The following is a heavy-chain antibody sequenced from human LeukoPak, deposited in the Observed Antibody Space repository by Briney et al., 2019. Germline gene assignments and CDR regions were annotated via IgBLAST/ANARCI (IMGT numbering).Heavy chain of an antibody. J-gene: IGHJ4*02. CDR3: AGGPREEWFGEWYFDY. Sequence: SETLSLTCAVYGGSFSGYYWSWIRQPPGKGLEWIGEINYSGSTNYNPSLKSRVTISVDTSKNQFSLKPSSVTAADTAVYYCAGGPREEWFGEWYFDYWGQGTLVTVSS. D-gene: IGHD3-10*01. CDR2: INYSGST. CDR1: GGSFSGYY. V-gene: IGHV4-34*01.